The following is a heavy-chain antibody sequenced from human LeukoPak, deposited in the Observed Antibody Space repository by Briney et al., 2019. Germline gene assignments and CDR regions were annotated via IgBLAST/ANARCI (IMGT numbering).Heavy chain of an antibody. J-gene: IGHJ5*02. CDR3: APTFCSSTSCYRAWFDP. CDR2: FDPEDGET. CDR1: GYTLTELS. Sequence: ASVKVSCKVSGYTLTELSMHWVRQAPGKGLEWMGGFDPEDGETIYAQKFQGRVTMTVDTSTDTAYMELSSLRSEDTAVYYCAPTFCSSTSCYRAWFDPWDQGTLVTVSS. V-gene: IGHV1-24*01. D-gene: IGHD2-2*01.